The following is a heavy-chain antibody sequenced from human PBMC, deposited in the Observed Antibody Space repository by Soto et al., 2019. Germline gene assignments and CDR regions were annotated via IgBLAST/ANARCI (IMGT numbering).Heavy chain of an antibody. CDR2: IKGDGSRT. V-gene: IGHV3-74*01. CDR1: GFTFSSYW. D-gene: IGHD3-10*01. Sequence: EVQLVESGGGLVQPGGSLRLSCAASGFTFSSYWIHWVRQAPGKGLVWVSRIKGDGSRTDYADSVKGRFTISRDNAKNTVYLQMNSLRDEDTAVYYCARGLSGYYGMDVWGQGTTVTVYS. CDR3: ARGLSGYYGMDV. J-gene: IGHJ6*02.